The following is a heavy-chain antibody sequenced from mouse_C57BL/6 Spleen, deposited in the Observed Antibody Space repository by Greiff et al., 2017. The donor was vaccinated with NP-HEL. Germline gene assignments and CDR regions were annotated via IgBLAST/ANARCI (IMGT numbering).Heavy chain of an antibody. CDR2: ISGGGGNT. CDR3: ARHGANWAFFDY. CDR1: GFTFSSYT. J-gene: IGHJ2*01. V-gene: IGHV5-9*01. Sequence: EVKLVESGGGLVKPGGSLKLSCAASGFTFSSYTMSWVRQTPEKRLEWVATISGGGGNTYYPDSVKGRFTISRDNAKHTLYLQMSSLRSEDTALYYCARHGANWAFFDYWGQGTTLTVSS. D-gene: IGHD4-1*01.